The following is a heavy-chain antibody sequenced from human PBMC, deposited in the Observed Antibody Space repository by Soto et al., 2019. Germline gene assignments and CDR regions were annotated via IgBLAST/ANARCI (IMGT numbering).Heavy chain of an antibody. D-gene: IGHD5-12*01. CDR2: ISSNGGST. V-gene: IGHV3-64*01. Sequence: EVQLVESGGGLVQPGGSLRLSCAASGFTFSSYAMHWVRQAPGKGLEYVSAISSNGGSTYYANSVKGRFTISRDNSKNTLNLQMGSLRAEDMAVYYCARGGRGYEFDYWGQGTLVSVSS. CDR3: ARGGRGYEFDY. CDR1: GFTFSSYA. J-gene: IGHJ4*02.